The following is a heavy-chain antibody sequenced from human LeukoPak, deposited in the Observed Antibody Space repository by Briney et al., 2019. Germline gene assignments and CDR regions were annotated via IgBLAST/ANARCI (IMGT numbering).Heavy chain of an antibody. V-gene: IGHV1-69*04. D-gene: IGHD3-22*01. Sequence: SVKVSCRASGGTFSSYAISWVRQAPGQGLEWMGRIIPILGIANYAQKFQGRVTITADKSTSTAYMELSSLRSEDTAVYYCARDGTYYYDSSGPWFDYWGQGTLVTVSS. CDR1: GGTFSSYA. J-gene: IGHJ4*02. CDR2: IIPILGIA. CDR3: ARDGTYYYDSSGPWFDY.